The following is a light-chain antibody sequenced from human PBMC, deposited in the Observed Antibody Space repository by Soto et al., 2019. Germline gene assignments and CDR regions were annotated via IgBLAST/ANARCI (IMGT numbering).Light chain of an antibody. J-gene: IGLJ2*01. V-gene: IGLV2-14*01. CDR3: SSFTSSSTLV. Sequence: QSALTQPASVSGSPGQSITISCTGTSSDVGGYNYVSWYQQHPGKAPKLMIHNVSNRPSGVPNRFSGSKSGYTASLTISGLQAEDEADYYCSSFTSSSTLVFGGGTKVTVL. CDR1: SSDVGGYNY. CDR2: NVS.